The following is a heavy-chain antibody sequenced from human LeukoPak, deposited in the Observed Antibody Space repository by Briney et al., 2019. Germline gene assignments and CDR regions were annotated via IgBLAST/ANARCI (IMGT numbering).Heavy chain of an antibody. CDR3: AKDRAGQWLSPYYFDY. V-gene: IGHV3-66*01. D-gene: IGHD6-19*01. CDR1: GFTVSSNY. Sequence: PGGSLRLSCAASGFTVSSNYMSWVRQAPGKGLEWVSVIYSGGSTYYADSVKGRFTISRDNSKNTLYLQMNSLRAEDTAVYYCAKDRAGQWLSPYYFDYWGQGTLVTVSS. CDR2: IYSGGST. J-gene: IGHJ4*02.